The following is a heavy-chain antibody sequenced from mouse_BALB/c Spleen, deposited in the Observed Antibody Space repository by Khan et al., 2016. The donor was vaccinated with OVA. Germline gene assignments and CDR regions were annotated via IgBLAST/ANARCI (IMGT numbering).Heavy chain of an antibody. V-gene: IGHV1-77*01. CDR1: GYTFTDYS. CDR2: IYPGSDNT. J-gene: IGHJ3*01. Sequence: VQLQESGAELVGPGASVTLSCKASGYTFTDYSINWMRQRTGQGLEWIGEIYPGSDNTYYNEKFKGKATLTADKSSSTAYMQLSSLTSEDSAVYFCAREWAAWFPYWGQGTLVTVSA. CDR3: AREWAAWFPY.